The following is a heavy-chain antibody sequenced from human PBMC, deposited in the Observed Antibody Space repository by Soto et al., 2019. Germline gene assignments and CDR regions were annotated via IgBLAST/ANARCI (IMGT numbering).Heavy chain of an antibody. J-gene: IGHJ5*02. V-gene: IGHV1-46*01. CDR1: GYTFTSYY. CDR2: INPSGGST. Sequence: ASVKVSCKASGYTFTSYYMHWVRQAPGQGLEWTGIINPSGGSTSYAQKFQGRVTMTRDTSTSTVYMELSSLRSEDTAVYYCARDGIAAAGTDWFDPWGQGTLVTVSS. CDR3: ARDGIAAAGTDWFDP. D-gene: IGHD6-13*01.